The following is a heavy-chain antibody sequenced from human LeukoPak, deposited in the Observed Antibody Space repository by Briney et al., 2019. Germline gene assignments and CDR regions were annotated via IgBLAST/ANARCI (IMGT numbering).Heavy chain of an antibody. CDR3: ARESYYYGSGSHFDY. CDR1: GGSISGSNFY. V-gene: IGHV4-39*07. CDR2: IHYGGTT. Sequence: PSETLSLTCTVSGGSISGSNFYWGWFRQPPGEGLEWIGSIHYGGTTHYNPSLKSRLTISVDTSKNQFSLKLSSVTAADTAVYYCARESYYYGSGSHFDYWGQGTLVTVSS. J-gene: IGHJ4*02. D-gene: IGHD3-10*01.